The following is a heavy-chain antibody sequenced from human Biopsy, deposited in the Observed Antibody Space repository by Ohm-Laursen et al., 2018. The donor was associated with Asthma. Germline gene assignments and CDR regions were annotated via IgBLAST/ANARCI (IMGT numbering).Heavy chain of an antibody. CDR2: INPSGGST. CDR3: ARAGALIVGATMGY. J-gene: IGHJ4*02. Sequence: ASVKVSCKASGYTFTSYGISWVRQAPGQGLEWMGIINPSGGSTSYARKFQGRVTMTRDTSTSTVYMELSSLRSEDTAVYYCARAGALIVGATMGYWGQGTLVTVSS. CDR1: GYTFTSYG. V-gene: IGHV1-46*01. D-gene: IGHD1-26*01.